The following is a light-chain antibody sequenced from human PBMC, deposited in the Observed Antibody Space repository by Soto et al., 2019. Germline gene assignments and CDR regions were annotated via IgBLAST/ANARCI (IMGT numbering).Light chain of an antibody. Sequence: DIVMTQSPDSLAVSLGERATINCKSSQSVLYSSNNKNYLAWYQQKPGQHPKLRIYWASTRESGVPDRFSGNGSGTDFTLTISSLQADDVAVYYCQQYYSTPLTFGGGTKVEIK. V-gene: IGKV4-1*01. CDR2: WAS. CDR3: QQYYSTPLT. CDR1: QSVLYSSNNKNY. J-gene: IGKJ4*01.